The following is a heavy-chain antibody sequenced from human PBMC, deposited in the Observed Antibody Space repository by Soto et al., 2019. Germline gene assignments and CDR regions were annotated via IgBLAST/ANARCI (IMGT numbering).Heavy chain of an antibody. V-gene: IGHV4-39*01. CDR1: GGSISSSSYY. J-gene: IGHJ4*02. CDR3: ARGASITIFGVVTRHFDY. Sequence: PSETLSLTCTVSGGSISSSSYYWGWIRQPPGKGLEWIGSIYYSGSTYYNPSLKSRVTISVDTSKNQFSLKLSSVTAADTAVYYCARGASITIFGVVTRHFDYWGQGTLVTVSS. CDR2: IYYSGST. D-gene: IGHD3-3*01.